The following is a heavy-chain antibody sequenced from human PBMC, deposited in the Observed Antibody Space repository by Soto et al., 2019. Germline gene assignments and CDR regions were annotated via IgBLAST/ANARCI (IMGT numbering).Heavy chain of an antibody. Sequence: GASVKVSCKAPRDTFTSYYINWVRQAPGQGLEWMGVINPHGGSTAYAQKFKGRVTITRDTSASTAYMELSSLRSEDMAVYYCARDKNYYDSSGGDAFDIWGQGTMVTVSS. D-gene: IGHD3-22*01. V-gene: IGHV1-46*01. CDR1: RDTFTSYY. CDR2: INPHGGST. J-gene: IGHJ3*02. CDR3: ARDKNYYDSSGGDAFDI.